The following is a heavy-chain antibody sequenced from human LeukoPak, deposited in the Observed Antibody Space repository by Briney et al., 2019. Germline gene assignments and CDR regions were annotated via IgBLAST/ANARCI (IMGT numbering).Heavy chain of an antibody. CDR2: IYTSGIT. CDR1: GGSISSGSYY. CDR3: ARDSGGDYAWFDP. D-gene: IGHD2-21*02. Sequence: SETLSLPCTVSGGSISSGSYYWRWIRQPAGKGLEWIGRIYTSGITNYNPSLQSPVTISVDTSKNQFSLKLSSVTAADTAVYYSARDSGGDYAWFDPWGQGTLVTVSS. V-gene: IGHV4-61*02. J-gene: IGHJ5*02.